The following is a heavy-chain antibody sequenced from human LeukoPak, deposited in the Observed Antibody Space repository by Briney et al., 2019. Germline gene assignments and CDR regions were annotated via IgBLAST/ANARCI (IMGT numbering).Heavy chain of an antibody. D-gene: IGHD3-22*01. V-gene: IGHV3-30-3*01. CDR2: ISYDGSNK. J-gene: IGHJ3*02. CDR3: ARVRSSWYYYDSSAYSPDAFDI. Sequence: GGSLRLSCAASGFTFSSYAMHWVRQAPCKGLEWVAVISYDGSNKYYADSVKGRFTISRDNSKNTLYLQINSLRAEDTAVYYCARVRSSWYYYDSSAYSPDAFDIWGQGTMVTVSS. CDR1: GFTFSSYA.